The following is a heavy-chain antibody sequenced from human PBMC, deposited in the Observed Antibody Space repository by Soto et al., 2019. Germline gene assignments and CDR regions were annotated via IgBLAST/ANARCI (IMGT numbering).Heavy chain of an antibody. D-gene: IGHD3-3*01. V-gene: IGHV4-34*01. CDR3: ARGSPYYDFWSGYLHHYYYGMDV. Sequence: SETLSLSCAVYGWSFSGYYWNWIRQPPGKGLEWIGEIDHSGSTNYNPSLKSRVTISVDTSKNQFSLKLSSVTAADTAVYYCARGSPYYDFWSGYLHHYYYGMDVWGQGTTVTVSS. CDR2: IDHSGST. J-gene: IGHJ6*02. CDR1: GWSFSGYY.